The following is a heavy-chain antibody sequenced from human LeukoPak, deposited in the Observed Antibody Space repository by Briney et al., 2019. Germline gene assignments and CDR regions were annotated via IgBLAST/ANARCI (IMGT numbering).Heavy chain of an antibody. J-gene: IGHJ4*02. D-gene: IGHD1-14*01. Sequence: PGGSLRLSCAASRFTFSSYWMHWVRQVPGKGLVWVSRINPGGSSTAYADSVKGRFTISRDNAKNTLYLQMDSLRAEDTAIYYCARSNQADDYWGQGTLVTVSS. CDR2: INPGGSST. CDR1: RFTFSSYW. V-gene: IGHV3-74*01. CDR3: ARSNQADDY.